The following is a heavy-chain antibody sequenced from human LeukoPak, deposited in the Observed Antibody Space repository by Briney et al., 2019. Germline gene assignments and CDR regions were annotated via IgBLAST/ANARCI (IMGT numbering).Heavy chain of an antibody. D-gene: IGHD3-9*01. CDR3: ARQRPGPYYDILTGYTHVGFDY. J-gene: IGHJ4*02. CDR1: GYSFTSYW. CDR2: IYSDDSDT. V-gene: IGHV5-51*01. Sequence: GESLKISCKGSGYSFTSYWIGWVRQMPGKGLEWRGIIYSDDSDTRYSPSFQGQVTISADKSISTAYLQWSSLKASDIAMYYCARQRPGPYYDILTGYTHVGFDYWGQGTLVTVSS.